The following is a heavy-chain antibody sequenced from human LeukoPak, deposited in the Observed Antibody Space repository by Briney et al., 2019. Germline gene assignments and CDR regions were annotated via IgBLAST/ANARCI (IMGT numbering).Heavy chain of an antibody. CDR1: GFTFSSYW. CDR3: STGSGHVFDI. Sequence: GGSLRLSCAASGFTFSSYWMHWVRQVPGKGLVWGSRINSDGSSTSYADSVKGRFTISRDNAKNTLYVQMNSLRAEDTAVYYCSTGSGHVFDIWGRGTMVTVS. D-gene: IGHD3-10*01. V-gene: IGHV3-74*01. CDR2: INSDGSST. J-gene: IGHJ3*02.